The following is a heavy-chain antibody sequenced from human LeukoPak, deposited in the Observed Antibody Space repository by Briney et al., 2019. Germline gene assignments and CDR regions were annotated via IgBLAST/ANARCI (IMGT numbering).Heavy chain of an antibody. CDR1: GFTFSSYG. V-gene: IGHV3-23*01. Sequence: GGTLRLSCAASGFTFSSYGMSWVRQAPGEGLEWVSAISGSSGSTYYADSVKGRFTISRDNSKNTLYLQMNSLRAEDTAVYYCAKDKAITMVRGVIPPYWYFDLWGRGTLVTVSS. CDR3: AKDKAITMVRGVIPPYWYFDL. CDR2: ISGSSGST. D-gene: IGHD3-10*01. J-gene: IGHJ2*01.